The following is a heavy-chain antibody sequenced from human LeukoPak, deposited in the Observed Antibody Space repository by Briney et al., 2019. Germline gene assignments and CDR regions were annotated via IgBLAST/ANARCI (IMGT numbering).Heavy chain of an antibody. CDR2: MNPNSGNT. D-gene: IGHD2-2*01. J-gene: IGHJ6*04. CDR1: GYTFTSYD. V-gene: IGHV1-8*01. CDR3: ARGGYGGDIVVVPAAVDV. Sequence: GASVKVSCKASGYTFTSYDINWVRQATGQGLEWMGWMNPNSGNTGYAQKLQGRVTMTTDTSTSTAYMELRSLRSDDTAVFYCARGGYGGDIVVVPAAVDVWGKGTTVTVSS.